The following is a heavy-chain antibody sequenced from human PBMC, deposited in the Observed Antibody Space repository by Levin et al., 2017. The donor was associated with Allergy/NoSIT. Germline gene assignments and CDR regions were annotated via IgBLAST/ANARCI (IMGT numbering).Heavy chain of an antibody. CDR3: ARDSLGYSSSWSGPDNYYYYGMDV. Sequence: GGSLRLSCAASGFTFSSYAMHWVRQAPGKGLEWVAVISYDGSNKYYADSVKGRFTISRDNSKNTLYLQMNSLRAEDTAVYYCARDSLGYSSSWSGPDNYYYYGMDVWGQGTTVTVSS. CDR2: ISYDGSNK. V-gene: IGHV3-30-3*01. J-gene: IGHJ6*02. CDR1: GFTFSSYA. D-gene: IGHD6-13*01.